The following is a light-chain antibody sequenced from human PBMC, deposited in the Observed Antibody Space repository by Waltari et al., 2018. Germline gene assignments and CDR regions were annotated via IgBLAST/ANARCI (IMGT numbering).Light chain of an antibody. CDR1: NIGNNG. Sequence: SYVLTPPPSVSVAPGETARITCGANNIGNNGVNWDQQKSGQAPILVIYSDSDRPSGIPERFSGSNSGNTATLTISRVEAGDEAAYYCQVWDTTTDHRWVFGGGTKLTVL. J-gene: IGLJ3*02. V-gene: IGLV3-21*04. CDR2: SDS. CDR3: QVWDTTTDHRWV.